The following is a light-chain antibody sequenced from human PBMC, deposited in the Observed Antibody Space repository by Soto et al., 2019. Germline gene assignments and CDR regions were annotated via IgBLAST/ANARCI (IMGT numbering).Light chain of an antibody. J-gene: IGLJ1*01. CDR3: SSYTSSSIPYV. Sequence: QSVLTQPASVSGSPGQSITISCAGTSSDVGGYNYFSWYQQHPGKAPKLIIYEVSNRPSGVSNRFSGSKSGNTASLTISGLQAEDEADYYCSSYTSSSIPYVFGTGTKVTVL. CDR1: SSDVGGYNY. CDR2: EVS. V-gene: IGLV2-14*01.